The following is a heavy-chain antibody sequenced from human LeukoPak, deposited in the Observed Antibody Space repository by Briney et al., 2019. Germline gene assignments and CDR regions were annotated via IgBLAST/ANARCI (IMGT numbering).Heavy chain of an antibody. CDR3: ATGAAPGTPGVYSPDY. CDR2: IHPRDSGT. V-gene: IGHV5-51*01. J-gene: IGHJ4*02. D-gene: IGHD6-13*01. CDR1: GYSFTNYH. Sequence: ESLKISCQGSGYSFTNYHIGWVRQMAGQGLDWMGVIHPRDSGTKYSPSFQGQVAISVDKSITTVYLQWNSLKTSDTAIYYCATGAAPGTPGVYSPDYRGQGTLVTVSS.